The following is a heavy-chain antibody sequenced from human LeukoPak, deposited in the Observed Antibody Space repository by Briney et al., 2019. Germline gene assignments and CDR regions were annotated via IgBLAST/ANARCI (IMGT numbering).Heavy chain of an antibody. CDR2: ISWNSGSI. Sequence: PGRSLRLSCAASGFTFDDYAMHWVRQAPGKGLEWVSGISWNSGSIGYADSVKGRFTISRDNAKNSLYLQMNSLRAEDTALYYFAKGRGSNSNWYFDLWGRGTLVTVSS. CDR3: AKGRGSNSNWYFDL. V-gene: IGHV3-9*01. CDR1: GFTFDDYA. J-gene: IGHJ2*01. D-gene: IGHD4-23*01.